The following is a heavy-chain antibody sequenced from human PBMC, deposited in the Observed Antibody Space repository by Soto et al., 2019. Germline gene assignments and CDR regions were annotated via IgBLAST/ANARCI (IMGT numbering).Heavy chain of an antibody. Sequence: EVQLVETGGGLIQPGGSLRLSCAASGFTVSSNYMSWVRQAPGKGLEWVSVIYSGGSTYYADSVKGRFTISRDNSKNTLYLQMNSLRAEDTAVYYCARFYGSYHTYYFVYWGQGTLVTVSS. CDR3: ARFYGSYHTYYFVY. CDR2: IYSGGST. D-gene: IGHD1-26*01. J-gene: IGHJ4*02. V-gene: IGHV3-53*02. CDR1: GFTVSSNY.